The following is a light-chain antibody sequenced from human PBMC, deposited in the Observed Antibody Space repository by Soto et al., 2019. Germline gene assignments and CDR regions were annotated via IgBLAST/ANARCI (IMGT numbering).Light chain of an antibody. Sequence: QSALTQPASVSGSPGQSITISCTGTSSDVGTYNYVSWYQQHPGKAPKLIIYDVSTRPSGLSNRFSGSKSGNMASLTISGLQAEDEADYFCSSYASTSTLVVFGGGTKLTVL. J-gene: IGLJ2*01. CDR1: SSDVGTYNY. CDR2: DVS. CDR3: SSYASTSTLVV. V-gene: IGLV2-14*01.